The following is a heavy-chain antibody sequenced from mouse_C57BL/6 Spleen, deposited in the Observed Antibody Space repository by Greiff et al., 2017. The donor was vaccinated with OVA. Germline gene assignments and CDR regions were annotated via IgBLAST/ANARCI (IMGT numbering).Heavy chain of an antibody. CDR3: ARTYYGNYEHFDY. J-gene: IGHJ2*01. CDR2: INPGSGGT. CDR1: GYAFTNYL. Sequence: QVQLQQSGAELVRPGTSVKVSCKASGYAFTNYLIEWVKQRPGQGLEWIGVINPGSGGTNYNEKFKGKATLTADKSSSTAYMQLSSLTSEDSAVYFCARTYYGNYEHFDYWGQGTTLTVSA. D-gene: IGHD2-10*01. V-gene: IGHV1-54*01.